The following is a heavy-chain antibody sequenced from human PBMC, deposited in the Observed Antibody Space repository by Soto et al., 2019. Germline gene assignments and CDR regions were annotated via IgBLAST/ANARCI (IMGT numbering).Heavy chain of an antibody. V-gene: IGHV1-18*01. Sequence: QVHLVQSGAEVKKPGASVKVSCKASGYTFTSYGITWVRQAPGQGLEWMGWISAHNGNTDYAQKLQGSVIVTRDPPPTTAYMELTSLISAVTALYYCARRRYGAYWGQGALVTVSS. CDR1: GYTFTSYG. CDR3: ARRRYGAY. J-gene: IGHJ4*02. D-gene: IGHD3-10*01. CDR2: ISAHNGNT.